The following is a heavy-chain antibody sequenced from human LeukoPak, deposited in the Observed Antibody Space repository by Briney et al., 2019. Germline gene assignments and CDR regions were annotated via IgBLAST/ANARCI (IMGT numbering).Heavy chain of an antibody. CDR1: GGSISSYY. J-gene: IGHJ6*02. CDR2: LYTSGGN. V-gene: IGHV4-4*07. D-gene: IGHD3-22*01. CDR3: ARVPYDSSGYYYYDGMDV. Sequence: SHTLSLTCTVSGGSISSYYWSWIRQPAGKGLEWIGRLYTSGGNNYNPSLESRVSMSVGTSKNQFSLNLRTVTAADTVVYYGARVPYDSSGYYYYDGMDVWGQGTTVTVS.